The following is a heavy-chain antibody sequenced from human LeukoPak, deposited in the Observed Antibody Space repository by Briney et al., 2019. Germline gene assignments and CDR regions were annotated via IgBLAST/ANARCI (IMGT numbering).Heavy chain of an antibody. J-gene: IGHJ4*02. V-gene: IGHV4-61*02. Sequence: KPSETLSLTCTVSGGSISSGSYYWSWIRQPAGKGLEWIGRIYTSGSTNYNPSLKSRVTISVDTSKNQFSLKLSSVTAADTAVYYCARGHYYFDYWGQGTLVTVSS. CDR2: IYTSGST. CDR1: GGSISSGSYY. CDR3: ARGHYYFDY.